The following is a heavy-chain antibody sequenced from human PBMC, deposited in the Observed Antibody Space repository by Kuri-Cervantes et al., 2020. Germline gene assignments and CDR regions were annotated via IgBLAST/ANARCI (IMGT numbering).Heavy chain of an antibody. CDR1: GYTFISCG. J-gene: IGHJ6*02. CDR2: ISVYNGKT. V-gene: IGHV1-18*01. D-gene: IGHD3-9*01. CDR3: ARGVYDILNGYDDYYYYGMDV. Sequence: ASVKVSCKASGYTFISCGISWVRQAPGQGLEWMGWISVYNGKTKYVQKFQDRVTMTTDTSARTAYMEVRSLRSDDTAVYYCARGVYDILNGYDDYYYYGMDVWGQGTTVPSP.